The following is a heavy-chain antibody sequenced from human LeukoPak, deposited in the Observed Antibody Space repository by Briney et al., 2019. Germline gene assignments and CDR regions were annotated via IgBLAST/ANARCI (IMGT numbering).Heavy chain of an antibody. J-gene: IGHJ3*02. D-gene: IGHD3-10*01. Sequence: PSETLSLTCTVSGGSISSGGYYWSWIRQHPGKGLEWIGYIYYSGSTYYNPSLKSRVTISVDTSKNQFSLKLSSVTAADTAVYYCARTRSTMVRGVLSSFDIRGQGTMVTVSS. CDR3: ARTRSTMVRGVLSSFDI. CDR2: IYYSGST. V-gene: IGHV4-31*03. CDR1: GGSISSGGYY.